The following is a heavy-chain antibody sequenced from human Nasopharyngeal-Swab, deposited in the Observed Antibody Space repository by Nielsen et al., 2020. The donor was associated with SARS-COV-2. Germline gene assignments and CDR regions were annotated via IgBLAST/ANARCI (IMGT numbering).Heavy chain of an antibody. CDR2: IHADGTT. J-gene: IGHJ6*03. CDR3: ARARRNYYYYMDV. CDR1: GFTVTSQY. Sequence: GESLKISCVASGFTVTSQYMSWVRQAPGKGLEWVSLIHADGTTYHADSVKDRFTISRDSSKNTLYLQMNSLRAGDTAVYYCARARRNYYYYMDVWGKGTAVTVSS. V-gene: IGHV3-66*01.